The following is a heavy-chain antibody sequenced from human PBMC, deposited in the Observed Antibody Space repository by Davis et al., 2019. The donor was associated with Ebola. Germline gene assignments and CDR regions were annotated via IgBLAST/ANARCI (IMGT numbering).Heavy chain of an antibody. D-gene: IGHD3-22*01. V-gene: IGHV4-59*12. CDR3: ARGKDTSGYYSRYYFDY. J-gene: IGHJ4*02. CDR2: IYYSGST. Sequence: SETLSLTCTVSGGSTSSYYWSWIRQPPGKGLEWIGYIYYSGSTYYNPSLKSRVTISVDTSKNQFSLKLSSVTAADTAVYYCARGKDTSGYYSRYYFDYWGQGTLVTVSS. CDR1: GGSTSSYY.